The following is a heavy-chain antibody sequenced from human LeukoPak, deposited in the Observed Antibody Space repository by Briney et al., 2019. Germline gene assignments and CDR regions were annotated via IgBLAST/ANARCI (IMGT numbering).Heavy chain of an antibody. Sequence: ASVKVSCKASGGTFSSYAISWVRQAPGQGLEWMGGIIPIFGTANYARKFQGRVTITADKSTSTAYMELSSLRSEDTAVYYCARDHLRPDYYGSGSYYNVIHYWGQGTLVTVSS. J-gene: IGHJ4*02. V-gene: IGHV1-69*06. D-gene: IGHD3-10*01. CDR2: IIPIFGTA. CDR1: GGTFSSYA. CDR3: ARDHLRPDYYGSGSYYNVIHY.